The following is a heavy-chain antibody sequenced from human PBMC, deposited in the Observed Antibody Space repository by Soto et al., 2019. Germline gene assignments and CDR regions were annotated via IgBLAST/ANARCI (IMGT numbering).Heavy chain of an antibody. CDR3: ARDRIPTGMDV. CDR2: IYSGGST. V-gene: IGHV3-66*01. CDR1: GFTVSSNY. Sequence: PGGSLRLSCAASGFTVSSNYMSWVRQAPGKGLEWVSVIYSGGSTYYADSVKGRFTISRDNSKSTLYLQMDSLRAEDTAVYYCARDRIPTGMDVWGQGTTVTVSS. J-gene: IGHJ6*02.